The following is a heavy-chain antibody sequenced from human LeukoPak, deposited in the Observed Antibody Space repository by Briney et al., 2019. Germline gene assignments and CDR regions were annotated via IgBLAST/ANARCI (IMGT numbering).Heavy chain of an antibody. J-gene: IGHJ4*02. Sequence: GGSLRLSCAASGFTVSSSYMIWVRQAPGKGLEWVSVIYSGGTTYYADSVKGRSTISRDNSKNTLYLQMNSLRAEDTAVYYCARPDYGDYAFVVWGQGTLVTVSS. CDR1: GFTVSSSY. CDR3: ARPDYGDYAFVV. CDR2: IYSGGTT. V-gene: IGHV3-53*01. D-gene: IGHD4-17*01.